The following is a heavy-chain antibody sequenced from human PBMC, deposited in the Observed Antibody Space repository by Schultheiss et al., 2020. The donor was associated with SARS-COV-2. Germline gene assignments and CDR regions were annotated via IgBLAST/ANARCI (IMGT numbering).Heavy chain of an antibody. CDR2: ISSSSSYI. CDR3: ARDRSSGSLDY. Sequence: GGSLRLSCAASGFTFSSYWMSWVRQAPGKGLEWVSSISSSSSYIYYADSLKGRFTVSRDNAKNSVYLQMNSLGVEDTAVYYCARDRSSGSLDYWGQGTLVTVSS. V-gene: IGHV3-21*01. D-gene: IGHD1-26*01. J-gene: IGHJ4*02. CDR1: GFTFSSYW.